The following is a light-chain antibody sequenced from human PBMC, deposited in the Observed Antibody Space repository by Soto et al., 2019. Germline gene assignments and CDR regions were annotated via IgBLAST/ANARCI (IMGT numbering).Light chain of an antibody. CDR3: QQRSNWPIT. CDR1: QSVSSSY. J-gene: IGKJ5*01. V-gene: IGKV3D-20*02. CDR2: GAS. Sequence: EIVLTQSPGTLSLSPGERATLSWRASQSVSSSYLAWYQQNPGQAPRLLIYGASSRATGIPGRFSGSGSGTDFTLTISRLEPEDFAVYYCQQRSNWPITFGQGTRLEI.